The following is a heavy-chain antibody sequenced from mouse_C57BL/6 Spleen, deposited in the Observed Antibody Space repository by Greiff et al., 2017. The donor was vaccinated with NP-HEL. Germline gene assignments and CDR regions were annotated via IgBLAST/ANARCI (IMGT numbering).Heavy chain of an antibody. V-gene: IGHV3-6*01. J-gene: IGHJ3*01. Sequence: EVQLVESGPGLVKPSQSLSLTCSVTGYSITSGYYWNWIRQFPGNKLEWMGYISYDGSNNYNPSLKNRISITRDTSKNQFFLKLNSVTTEDTATYYCARIYDGYYVFAYWGQGTLVTVSA. CDR2: ISYDGSN. CDR3: ARIYDGYYVFAY. CDR1: GYSITSGYY. D-gene: IGHD2-3*01.